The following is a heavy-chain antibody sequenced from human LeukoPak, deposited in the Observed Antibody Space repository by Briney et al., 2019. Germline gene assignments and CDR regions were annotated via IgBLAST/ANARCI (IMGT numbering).Heavy chain of an antibody. CDR2: INPNSGGT. D-gene: IGHD1-7*01. CDR1: GYTFTGYY. J-gene: IGHJ4*01. Sequence: ASVRVSCKASGYTFTGYYMHWVRQAPGQGLEWMGWINPNSGGTNYAQKFQGRVTMTRDTSIATAYMELTGLTSDDTALYFCATFTGTTAFWGQGTLVTVSS. V-gene: IGHV1-2*02. CDR3: ATFTGTTAF.